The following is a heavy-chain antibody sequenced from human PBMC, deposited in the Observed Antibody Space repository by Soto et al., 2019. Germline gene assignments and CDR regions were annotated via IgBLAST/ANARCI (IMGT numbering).Heavy chain of an antibody. CDR3: AGANARGLDY. V-gene: IGHV3-30-3*01. CDR2: ISFDGTKK. CDR1: GVTFSGFA. J-gene: IGHJ4*02. D-gene: IGHD3-10*01. Sequence: QVQLVESGGGVVQPGRSLGLSCTAHGVTFSGFAMSWVRQAPGKGLEWVALISFDGTKKYYADSVKGRFTISRDNSKSTLFLEMNSLTREDTAVYYCAGANARGLDYWGLRTLVTVSS.